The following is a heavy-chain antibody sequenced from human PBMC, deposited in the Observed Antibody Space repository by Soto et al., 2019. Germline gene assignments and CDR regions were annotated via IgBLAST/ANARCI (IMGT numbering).Heavy chain of an antibody. J-gene: IGHJ6*02. CDR1: GGTFSSYA. D-gene: IGHD5-18*01. Sequence: SVKVSCKASGGTFSSYAISWVRQAPGQGLEWMGGIIPIFGTANNAQKFQGRVTITADESTSTAYMELSSLRSEDTAVYYCARGGVDTAMAYYYYYGMDVWGQGTTVTVS. CDR3: ARGGVDTAMAYYYYYGMDV. V-gene: IGHV1-69*13. CDR2: IIPIFGTA.